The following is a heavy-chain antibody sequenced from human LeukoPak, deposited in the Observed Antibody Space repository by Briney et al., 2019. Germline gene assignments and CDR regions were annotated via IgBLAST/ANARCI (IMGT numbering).Heavy chain of an antibody. V-gene: IGHV3-74*01. CDR1: GFPFNNYT. Sequence: GGSLRLSCAASGFPFNNYTMNWFRQAPGKGLEWVSRINSDGSSTNYADSVKGRFTVSRDNAKNTLYLQMTSLRVEDTAVYHCAREFGGTFLFDYWGQGTLVTVS. J-gene: IGHJ4*02. CDR3: AREFGGTFLFDY. D-gene: IGHD4-23*01. CDR2: INSDGSST.